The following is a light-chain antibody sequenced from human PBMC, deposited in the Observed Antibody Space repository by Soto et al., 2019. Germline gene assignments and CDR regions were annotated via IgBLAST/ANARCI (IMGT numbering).Light chain of an antibody. CDR3: SSYTSSITLYV. J-gene: IGLJ1*01. CDR2: EVS. CDR1: SSDVGGYNY. V-gene: IGLV2-14*01. Sequence: QSALTQPASVSGSPGQSITISCTGTSSDVGGYNYVSWYQQHPGKAPKLMIYEVSNRPSGVSNRFSGSKSGNTASLTISGLQAEDEADYYCSSYTSSITLYVFGTGNKRSVL.